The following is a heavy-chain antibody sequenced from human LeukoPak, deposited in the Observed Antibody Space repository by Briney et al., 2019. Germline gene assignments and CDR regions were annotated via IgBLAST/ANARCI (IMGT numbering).Heavy chain of an antibody. V-gene: IGHV4-39*01. CDR2: IYHTGVT. J-gene: IGHJ4*02. CDR3: ARRSFCGGDCLWLDS. Sequence: PSETLSLTCSVSADSTSSTAYYWGWIRQPPRKRLEWIGSIYHTGVTYYSPSLKSRVTISVHTTKNQFSLNLISVTAADTAMYYCARRSFCGGDCLWLDSWGRGTLVTVSS. CDR1: ADSTSSTAYY. D-gene: IGHD2-21*02.